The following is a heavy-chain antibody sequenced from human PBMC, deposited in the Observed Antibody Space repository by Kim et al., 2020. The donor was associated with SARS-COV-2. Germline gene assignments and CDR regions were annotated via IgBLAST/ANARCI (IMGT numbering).Heavy chain of an antibody. CDR2: INPDGTNA. V-gene: IGHV3-74*01. J-gene: IGHJ5*02. CDR1: GFTFNTYW. D-gene: IGHD3-22*01. Sequence: GGSLRLSCAASGFTFNTYWMHWVRQAPGKGLVWVARINPDGTNADYADSVRGRFTISRDNAKNTLYLQMISLRAADTAVFYCARDSGSNWFDPWGQGTLVTVSS. CDR3: ARDSGSNWFDP.